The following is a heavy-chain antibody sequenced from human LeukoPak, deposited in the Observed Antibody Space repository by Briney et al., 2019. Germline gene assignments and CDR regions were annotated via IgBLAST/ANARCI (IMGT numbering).Heavy chain of an antibody. Sequence: GGSLRLSCAASGFTFSSYAMHWVRQAPGKGLEWVAVISYDGSNKYYADSVKGRFTISRDNSKNTLYLQMNSLRAEDTAVYYCAAYSGSYFPFDYWGQGTLVTVSS. CDR1: GFTFSSYA. J-gene: IGHJ4*02. V-gene: IGHV3-30-3*01. D-gene: IGHD1-26*01. CDR2: ISYDGSNK. CDR3: AAYSGSYFPFDY.